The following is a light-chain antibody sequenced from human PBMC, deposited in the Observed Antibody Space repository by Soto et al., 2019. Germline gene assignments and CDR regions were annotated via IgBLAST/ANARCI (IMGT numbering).Light chain of an antibody. CDR1: SSDVGGYNF. J-gene: IGLJ2*01. CDR2: EVS. V-gene: IGLV2-8*01. CDR3: SSYAGSNIVV. Sequence: QSALTQPPSASGSPGQSVTISCTGTSSDVGGYNFVSWYQQHPGKAPKLMIYEVSERPSGVPDRFSGSKSGNTASLTVSGLPAEDQAHYYCSSYAGSNIVVFGRGPKVTVL.